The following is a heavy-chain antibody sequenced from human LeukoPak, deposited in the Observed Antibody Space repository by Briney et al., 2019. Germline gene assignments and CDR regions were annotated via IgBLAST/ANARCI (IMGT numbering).Heavy chain of an antibody. CDR3: ARGLGYSGYDFDY. CDR2: IIPIFGTA. V-gene: IGHV1-69*13. D-gene: IGHD5-12*01. CDR1: GGTFSSYA. Sequence: ASVKVSCKASGGTFSSYAISWVRQAPGQGLEWMGGIIPIFGTANYVQKFQGRVTITADESTSTAYMELSSLRSEDTAVYYCARGLGYSGYDFDYWGQGTLVTVSS. J-gene: IGHJ4*02.